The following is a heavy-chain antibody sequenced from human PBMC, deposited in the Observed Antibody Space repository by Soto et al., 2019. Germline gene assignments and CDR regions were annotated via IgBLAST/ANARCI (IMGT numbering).Heavy chain of an antibody. J-gene: IGHJ4*02. CDR2: IDPTYGST. D-gene: IGHD3-22*01. CDR1: GYTFTSNY. V-gene: IGHV1-46*01. CDR3: ARSYHYDSSGFYY. Sequence: QVQLVQSGAEVKKAGASVKVSCKASGYTFTSNYMHWVRQAPGQGLEWMGIIDPTYGSTTYAQKFQGRVTMTGDTSTSTVYMELGSLRFNDTAVYYCARSYHYDSSGFYYWGQGTLVTVSS.